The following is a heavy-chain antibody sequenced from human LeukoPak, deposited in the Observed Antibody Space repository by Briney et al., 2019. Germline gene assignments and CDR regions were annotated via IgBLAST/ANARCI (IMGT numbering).Heavy chain of an antibody. CDR2: IYYSGNT. Sequence: SETLSLTCSVSGGSISSRSYSWGWIRQPQGKGLEWIGSIYYSGNTQYNPSLKSRVTISVDTSKNQFSLKLSSVTAADTALYYCAGHKVYGSGSFYFDYWGQGTLVTVSS. V-gene: IGHV4-39*01. CDR3: AGHKVYGSGSFYFDY. D-gene: IGHD3-10*01. J-gene: IGHJ4*02. CDR1: GGSISSRSYS.